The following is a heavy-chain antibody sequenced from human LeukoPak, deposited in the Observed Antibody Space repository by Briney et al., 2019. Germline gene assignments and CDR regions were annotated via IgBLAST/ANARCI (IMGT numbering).Heavy chain of an antibody. D-gene: IGHD2-2*01. V-gene: IGHV1-69*13. CDR2: IIPIFGTA. J-gene: IGHJ4*02. Sequence: LVKVSCKAPGGTFSSYAISWVRQAPGQGLEWMGGIIPIFGTANYAQKFQGRVTITADESTSTAYMELSSLRSEDTAVYYCARGRYCSSTSCYFGVLSDYWGQGTLVTVSS. CDR1: GGTFSSYA. CDR3: ARGRYCSSTSCYFGVLSDY.